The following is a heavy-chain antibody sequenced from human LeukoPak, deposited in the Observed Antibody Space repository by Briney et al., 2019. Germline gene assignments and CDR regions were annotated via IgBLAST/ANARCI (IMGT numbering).Heavy chain of an antibody. V-gene: IGHV4-59*01. CDR1: GGSISNYY. J-gene: IGHJ4*02. Sequence: SETLSLTCTVSGGSISNYYWSWIRQPPGKGLEWIGYIYYSGSTNYNPSLKSRVTISVDTSKKQFSLKLSSVTAADTAIYYCAREGGTVPDYWGQGTLVTVSS. CDR3: AREGGTVPDY. CDR2: IYYSGST. D-gene: IGHD4-17*01.